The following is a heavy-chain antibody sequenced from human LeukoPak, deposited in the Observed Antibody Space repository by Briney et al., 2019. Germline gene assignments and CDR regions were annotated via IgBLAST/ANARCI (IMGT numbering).Heavy chain of an antibody. J-gene: IGHJ4*02. CDR1: GYTFTGFY. CDR3: ARARDEQQLVPSHFDY. CDR2: INPNTGGT. D-gene: IGHD6-13*01. V-gene: IGHV1-2*02. Sequence: GASVRVSCKASGYTFTGFYMHWVRQAPGQGLEWMGWINPNTGGTNSAQKFQGRVTMTGDTSISTAYMELSRLRSDDTAVYYCARARDEQQLVPSHFDYWGQGTLVTVSS.